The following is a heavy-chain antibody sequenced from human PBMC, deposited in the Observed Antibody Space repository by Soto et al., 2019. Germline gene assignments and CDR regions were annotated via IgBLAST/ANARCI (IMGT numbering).Heavy chain of an antibody. Sequence: PGGALRLSCAASGFTFTNSAMNWVRQAPGKGLEWVSTMTGSGGSTYYADSVKGRFTISRDTSKNTVYLHMNSLRAEDTAVYYCTKDVADCGGDCFYGFDSWGQRTLVTVSS. J-gene: IGHJ4*02. D-gene: IGHD2-21*02. CDR2: MTGSGGST. CDR3: TKDVADCGGDCFYGFDS. V-gene: IGHV3-23*01. CDR1: GFTFTNSA.